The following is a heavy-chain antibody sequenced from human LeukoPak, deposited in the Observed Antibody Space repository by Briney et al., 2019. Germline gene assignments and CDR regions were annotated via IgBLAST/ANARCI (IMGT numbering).Heavy chain of an antibody. D-gene: IGHD6-13*01. CDR1: GGSISSYY. J-gene: IGHJ4*02. V-gene: IGHV4-59*01. CDR3: ARGQQLADY. CDR2: IFYSGST. Sequence: SSETLSLTCTVSGGSISSYYWSWIRQPPGKGLEWIGYIFYSGSTNYNPSRKSRVTISVDTSKNQFSLKLTSVTAADTAVYYCARGQQLADYWGQGTLVTVSS.